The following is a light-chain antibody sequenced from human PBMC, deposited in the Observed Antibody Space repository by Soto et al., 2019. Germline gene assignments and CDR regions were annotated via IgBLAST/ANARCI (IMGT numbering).Light chain of an antibody. CDR3: AAWDDSLNGYG. V-gene: IGLV1-44*01. CDR1: RYNIVSNT. J-gene: IGLJ1*01. CDR2: SNN. Sequence: QSVLTQPPSASVTPGQRVTISCSGSRYNIVSNTFNWYQQLPGTAPKLLIYSNNQRPSGVPVRFSGSKSGTSASLAISGLQSEDEADYYCAAWDDSLNGYGFGTGTKVTVL.